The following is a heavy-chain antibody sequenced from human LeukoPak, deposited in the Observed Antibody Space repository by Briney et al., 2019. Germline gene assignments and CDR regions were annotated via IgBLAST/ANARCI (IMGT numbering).Heavy chain of an antibody. CDR1: GYTFTSYY. D-gene: IGHD5-12*01. Sequence: ASVKDSCKASGYTFTSYYMHWVRQAPGQGLEWMGIINPSGGSTSYAQKFQGRVTMTRDTSTSTVYMELSSLRSKDTAVYYCAREKQGYGDAFDIWGQGTMVTVSS. CDR2: INPSGGST. CDR3: AREKQGYGDAFDI. V-gene: IGHV1-46*01. J-gene: IGHJ3*02.